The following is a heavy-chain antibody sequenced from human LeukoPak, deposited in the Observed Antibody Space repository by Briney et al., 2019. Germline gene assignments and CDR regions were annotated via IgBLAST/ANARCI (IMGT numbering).Heavy chain of an antibody. Sequence: GGSLRLSCAASGFTFSSYAMTWVRQAPGKGLEWVSSISSSSSYIYYADSVKGRFTISRDNAKNSLYLQMNSLRAEDTAVYYCARDIAAADTSGFGYWGQGTLVTVSS. J-gene: IGHJ4*02. D-gene: IGHD6-13*01. CDR1: GFTFSSYA. CDR3: ARDIAAADTSGFGY. V-gene: IGHV3-21*01. CDR2: ISSSSSYI.